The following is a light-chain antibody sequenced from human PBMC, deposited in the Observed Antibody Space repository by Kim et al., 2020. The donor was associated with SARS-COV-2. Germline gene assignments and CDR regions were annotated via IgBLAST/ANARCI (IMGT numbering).Light chain of an antibody. J-gene: IGKJ1*01. Sequence: FTPGERGTPSSRASQSVGSQLAWYQHKSGQAPRLLIYDASNRATDIPARFSGSGSGTDFTLTISSLQPEDFAVYYCQQRDSWPRTFGQGTKVDIK. CDR1: QSVGSQ. V-gene: IGKV3-11*01. CDR3: QQRDSWPRT. CDR2: DAS.